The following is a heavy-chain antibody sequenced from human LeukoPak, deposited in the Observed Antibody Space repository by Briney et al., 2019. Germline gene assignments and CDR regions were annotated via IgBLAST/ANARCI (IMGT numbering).Heavy chain of an antibody. CDR3: ARDRFPHDDAHYGMDV. J-gene: IGHJ6*02. Sequence: GGSLRLSCTASGFTFSNYGMLWVRQAPGKGLEWVAVMWVWNDGSNEYYADSVKGRFTIARDNSKNTLYLQMVSLRAGDAADYYCARDRFPHDDAHYGMDVWGQGTTVTVSS. D-gene: IGHD3-16*01. V-gene: IGHV3-33*01. CDR1: GFTFSNYG. CDR2: MWVWNDGSNE.